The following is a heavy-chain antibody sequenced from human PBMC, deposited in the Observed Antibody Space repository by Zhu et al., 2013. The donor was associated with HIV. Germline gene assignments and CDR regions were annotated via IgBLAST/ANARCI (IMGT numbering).Heavy chain of an antibody. CDR3: ARAPYDAFDI. J-gene: IGHJ3*02. Sequence: QVLLVQSGAEVKKPGASVKVSCKASGYTFTSYGISWVRQAPGQGLEWMGWISVYNGKRKYAQNLQGRVTMTTDTSTSTAYMELRSLTSDDTAVYYCARAPYDAFDIWGQGTMVTVSS. CDR2: ISVYNGKR. V-gene: IGHV1-18*01. CDR1: GYTFTSYG.